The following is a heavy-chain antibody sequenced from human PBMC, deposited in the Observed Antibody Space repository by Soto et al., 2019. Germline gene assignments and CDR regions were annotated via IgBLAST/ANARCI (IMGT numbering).Heavy chain of an antibody. Sequence: HPGGSLRLSCAASGFTFSSYAMSWVRQAPGKGLEWVSAISGSGGSTYYADSVKGRFTISRDNSKNTLYLQMNSLRAEDTAVYYCASPGIHPRFISPTGTGYFQHWGQGTLVTVSS. J-gene: IGHJ1*01. CDR3: ASPGIHPRFISPTGTGYFQH. D-gene: IGHD2-8*02. CDR2: ISGSGGST. CDR1: GFTFSSYA. V-gene: IGHV3-23*01.